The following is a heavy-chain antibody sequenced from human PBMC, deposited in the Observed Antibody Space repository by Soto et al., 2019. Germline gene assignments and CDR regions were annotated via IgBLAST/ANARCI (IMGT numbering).Heavy chain of an antibody. CDR2: IYYSGST. D-gene: IGHD2-15*01. Sequence: PSETLSLTCTLSGGSFDSGGYYWSWIRQHPGKGLEWIGYIYYSGSTYYNPSLKSRVTISLDTSKNQFSLKLSSVTAADTAVYYCARDRSRAAYFDYWGQGAMVTVSS. J-gene: IGHJ4*02. V-gene: IGHV4-31*03. CDR1: GGSFDSGGYY. CDR3: ARDRSRAAYFDY.